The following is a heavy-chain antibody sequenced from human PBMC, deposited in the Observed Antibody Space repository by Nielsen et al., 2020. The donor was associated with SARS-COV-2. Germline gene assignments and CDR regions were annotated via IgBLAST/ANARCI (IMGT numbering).Heavy chain of an antibody. CDR1: GFTFSSYA. CDR2: ISASAGT. V-gene: IGHV3-23*01. Sequence: GESLKISCAASGFTFSSYAMSWVGQAPGKGLEWVSSISASAGTFYADSVKGQFIISRDNSKNTLYLQMNSLRAEDTAVYYCAINWNLDYWGQGTLVTVSS. J-gene: IGHJ4*02. CDR3: AINWNLDY. D-gene: IGHD1-20*01.